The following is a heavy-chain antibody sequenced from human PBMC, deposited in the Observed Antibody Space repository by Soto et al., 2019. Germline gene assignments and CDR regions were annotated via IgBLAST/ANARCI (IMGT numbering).Heavy chain of an antibody. D-gene: IGHD3-22*01. Sequence: QVQLVESGGGVVQPGRSLRLSCAASGFTFSSYGMHWVRQAPGKGLEWVAVIWYDGSNKYYADSVKGRFTISRDNSKNTLYLQMNSLRAEDTAVYYCAREVYYYDSSGYYAPPYYFDYWGQGTLVTVSS. V-gene: IGHV3-33*01. J-gene: IGHJ4*02. CDR1: GFTFSSYG. CDR2: IWYDGSNK. CDR3: AREVYYYDSSGYYAPPYYFDY.